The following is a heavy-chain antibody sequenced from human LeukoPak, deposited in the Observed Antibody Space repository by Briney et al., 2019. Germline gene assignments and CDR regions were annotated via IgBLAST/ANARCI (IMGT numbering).Heavy chain of an antibody. Sequence: SVKVSRKASGYTFTSYGISWVRQAPGQGLEWVGGIIPIFGRANYAQKFQGRVTITADESTSTAYMELSSLRSEDTAVYYCASPGKLGYCSSTSCFDYWGQGTLVTVSS. J-gene: IGHJ4*02. CDR1: GYTFTSYG. CDR3: ASPGKLGYCSSTSCFDY. D-gene: IGHD2-2*01. CDR2: IIPIFGRA. V-gene: IGHV1-69*13.